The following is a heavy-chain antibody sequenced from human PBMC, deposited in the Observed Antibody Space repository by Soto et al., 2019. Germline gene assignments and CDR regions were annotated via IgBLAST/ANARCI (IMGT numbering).Heavy chain of an antibody. D-gene: IGHD1-26*01. J-gene: IGHJ4*02. CDR3: VPGSSGTAGEDC. V-gene: IGHV3-23*01. CDR2: ISESGDIT. CDR1: GFTMAAHA. Sequence: GGTLRLSCSASGFTMAAHAMTWVRQAPGKGLEWVSSISESGDITFYAESVRGRFTISRDNSKNMLFLQLSSLRVEDTAMYYCVPGSSGTAGEDCWGQGTLVTVSS.